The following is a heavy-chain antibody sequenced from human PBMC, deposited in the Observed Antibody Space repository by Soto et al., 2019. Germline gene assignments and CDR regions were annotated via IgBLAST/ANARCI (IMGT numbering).Heavy chain of an antibody. CDR2: ISAYNGNT. Sequence: QVQLVQSGAEVKKPGASVKVSCKASGYTFTSYGISWVRQAPGQGLEWMGWISAYNGNTNYAQKLQGRVTMTTDTSTSTAYMELRSLRSDDTAVYYCARDMVRGVHTLYYYYYGMDVWGQGTTGTVSS. V-gene: IGHV1-18*01. CDR3: ARDMVRGVHTLYYYYYGMDV. J-gene: IGHJ6*02. CDR1: GYTFTSYG. D-gene: IGHD3-10*01.